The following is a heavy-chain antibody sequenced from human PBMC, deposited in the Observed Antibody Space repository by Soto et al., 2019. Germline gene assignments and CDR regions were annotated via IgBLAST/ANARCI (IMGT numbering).Heavy chain of an antibody. CDR2: MNPNSGNT. V-gene: IGHV1-8*01. CDR1: GYTFTSYD. J-gene: IGHJ4*02. D-gene: IGHD4-17*01. CDR3: ARGRDTTTVSTWGLDYFDF. Sequence: ASVKVSCKASGYTFTSYDINWVRQATGQGLEWMGWMNPNSGNTGYSQKFQGRVTMTRDTSTGIVYMELSSLRSEDTALYYCARGRDTTTVSTWGLDYFDFWGQGALVTVSS.